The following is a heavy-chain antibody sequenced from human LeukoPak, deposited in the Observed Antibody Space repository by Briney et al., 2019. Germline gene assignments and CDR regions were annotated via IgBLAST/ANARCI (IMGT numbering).Heavy chain of an antibody. CDR3: ARDRQVSATVTTGYYYYYGMDV. CDR1: GFTFSDYY. CDR2: ISSSGSTI. V-gene: IGHV3-11*01. D-gene: IGHD4-17*01. J-gene: IGHJ6*02. Sequence: GGSLRLSCAASGFTFSDYYMSWIRQAPGKGLEWASYISSSGSTIYYADSVKGRFTISRDNAKNSLYLQMNSLRAEDTAVYYCARDRQVSATVTTGYYYYYGMDVWGQGTTVTVSS.